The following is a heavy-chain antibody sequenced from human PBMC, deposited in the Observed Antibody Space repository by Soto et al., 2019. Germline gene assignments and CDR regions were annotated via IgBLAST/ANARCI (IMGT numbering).Heavy chain of an antibody. CDR2: IDPSGGIT. D-gene: IGHD3-22*01. J-gene: IGHJ4*02. CDR3: ARDAIRHDNYETIGYYFDH. CDR1: GYSFTNFH. Sequence: QVQLSQFGAEVKKPGASVKVSCKASGYSFTNFHIHWVRQAPGQGLEWMGMIDPSGGITRDAQRLQGRITRTKDASTSTVYMAWRSLTSEDTALCYCARDAIRHDNYETIGYYFDHWGQGTLVTVSS. V-gene: IGHV1-46*01.